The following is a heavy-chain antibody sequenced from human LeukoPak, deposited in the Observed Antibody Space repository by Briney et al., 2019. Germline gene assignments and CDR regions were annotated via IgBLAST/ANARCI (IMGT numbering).Heavy chain of an antibody. Sequence: ASLKVSCKASVYTFTCYYMHWVRQAPGQWLEWMGIIKPSGGSTSYAQKFQGRVTMTRDTSTSTVYMELSSLRSEDTAVYYCADIGYCTNGVCFDYWGQGTLVTVSS. CDR1: VYTFTCYY. D-gene: IGHD2-8*01. V-gene: IGHV1-46*01. CDR3: ADIGYCTNGVCFDY. J-gene: IGHJ4*02. CDR2: IKPSGGST.